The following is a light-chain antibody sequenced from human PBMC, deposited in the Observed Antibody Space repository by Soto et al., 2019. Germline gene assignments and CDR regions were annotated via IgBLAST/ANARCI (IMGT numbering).Light chain of an antibody. V-gene: IGLV1-47*01. CDR2: RNN. CDR1: SSNIGSNY. Sequence: QSALTQPPSASGTPGQRVTISCSGSSSNIGSNYVYWYQQLPGTAPKLLIYRNNQRPSGVPDRFSGSKSGTSASLAIGGLRSEDEADYSCGAWDDSLTVYVFGTGTKVTVL. CDR3: GAWDDSLTVYV. J-gene: IGLJ1*01.